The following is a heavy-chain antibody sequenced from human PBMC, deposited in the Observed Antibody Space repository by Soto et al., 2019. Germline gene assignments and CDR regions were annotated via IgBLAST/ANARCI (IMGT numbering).Heavy chain of an antibody. CDR3: ARELRGAFDV. J-gene: IGHJ3*01. CDR1: GGTFSSYA. V-gene: IGHV1-69*12. Sequence: QVQLVQSGAEVKKPGSSVKVSCKASGGTFSSYAISWVRQAPGQGLEWMGGIIPIFGTANYAQKFQGRVTITAGESPSTAYIGLGRRRSEDTAVYYGARELRGAFDVWGQGRMVTVSS. CDR2: IIPIFGTA. D-gene: IGHD4-17*01.